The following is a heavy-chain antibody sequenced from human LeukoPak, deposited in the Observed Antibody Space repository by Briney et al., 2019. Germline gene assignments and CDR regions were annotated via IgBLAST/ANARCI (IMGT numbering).Heavy chain of an antibody. CDR2: ISGSGGST. CDR3: AKVPLPAAMHAGQYYYYYYGMDV. J-gene: IGHJ6*02. CDR1: GFTFSSYA. Sequence: PGGSLRLSCAASGFTFSSYAMSWVRQAPGRGLEWVSAISGSGGSTYYADSVKGRLTISRDNSKNTLYLQMNSLRAEDTAVYYCAKVPLPAAMHAGQYYYYYYGMDVWGQGTTVTVSS. V-gene: IGHV3-23*01. D-gene: IGHD2-2*01.